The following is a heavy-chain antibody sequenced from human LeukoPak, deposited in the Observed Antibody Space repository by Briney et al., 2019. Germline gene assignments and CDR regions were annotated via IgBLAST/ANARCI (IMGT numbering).Heavy chain of an antibody. V-gene: IGHV4-61*01. CDR2: ISDSVTT. D-gene: IGHD5-24*01. Sequence: PSETLSLTCTVSGGSVSSGTFDWSWIRQPPGKGLEWIGYISDSVTTKYSPSLKTRVTISVDTSKNQFSLKLRSVTAADTAVYYCAARDQGSSLSYFVYWGQGTLVTVSS. J-gene: IGHJ4*02. CDR3: AARDQGSSLSYFVY. CDR1: GGSVSSGTFD.